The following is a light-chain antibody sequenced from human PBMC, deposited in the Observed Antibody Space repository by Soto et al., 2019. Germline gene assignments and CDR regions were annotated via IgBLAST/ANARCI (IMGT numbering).Light chain of an antibody. J-gene: IGKJ1*01. V-gene: IGKV3-11*01. CDR3: QQRSNSPVT. CDR1: QSVSSY. CDR2: DAS. Sequence: EIVLTQSPATLSLSPGERATLSCRASQSVSSYLAWYQQKPGQAPRLLISDASNRATGIPARFSGSGSGTDFTLTISRLAPEDSAVYYCQQRSNSPVTFGQGTKVEVK.